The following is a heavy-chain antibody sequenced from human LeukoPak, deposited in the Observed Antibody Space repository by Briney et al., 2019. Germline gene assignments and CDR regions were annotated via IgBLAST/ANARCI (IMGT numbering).Heavy chain of an antibody. J-gene: IGHJ5*02. CDR3: ARGEGTAAANFDP. Sequence: SETLCLTCTVSGGSISSYYWSWIRQPPGKGLEWIGYIYYSGSTNYNPSLKSRVTISVDTSKNQFSLKLSSVTAADTAVYYCARGEGTAAANFDPWGQGTLVTVSS. V-gene: IGHV4-59*01. D-gene: IGHD6-13*01. CDR1: GGSISSYY. CDR2: IYYSGST.